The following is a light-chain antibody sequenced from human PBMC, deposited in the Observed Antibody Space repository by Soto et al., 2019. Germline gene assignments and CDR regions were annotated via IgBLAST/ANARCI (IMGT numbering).Light chain of an antibody. V-gene: IGKV3-20*01. CDR2: ATS. CDR3: QQYGGSLKWA. CDR1: QSIARSY. Sequence: EIVLTQSPGTLSLSPGERATRSCRASQSIARSYLVWYQQRPGQAPRLLIYATSSRATGITDRFSGSGSGTDFTLTISRLEPEDFAVYYCQQYGGSLKWAFGQGTKVEIK. J-gene: IGKJ1*01.